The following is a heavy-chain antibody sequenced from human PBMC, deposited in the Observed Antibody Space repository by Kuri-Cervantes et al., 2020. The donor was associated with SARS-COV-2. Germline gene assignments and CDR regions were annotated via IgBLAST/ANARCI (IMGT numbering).Heavy chain of an antibody. CDR3: ARDRGTYYWGELPS. CDR1: GFTFTDHA. CDR2: ISYDGTKE. V-gene: IGHV3-30-3*01. Sequence: GESLKISCAASGFTFTDHAMHWVRQAPGKGLQWVALISYDGTKEFYADSVKGRFTISRDNSKSTLYLQMNTLRTEDTAVYYCARDRGTYYWGELPSWGQGTLVTVSS. J-gene: IGHJ5*02. D-gene: IGHD3-10*01.